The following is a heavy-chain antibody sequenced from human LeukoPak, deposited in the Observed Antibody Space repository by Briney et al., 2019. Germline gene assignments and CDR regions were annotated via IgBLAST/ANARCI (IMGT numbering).Heavy chain of an antibody. V-gene: IGHV1-24*01. CDR2: FDPEDGET. D-gene: IGHD4-17*01. Sequence: ASVKVSCKVSGYTLTELSMHWVRQAPGKGLEWMGGFDPEDGETIYAQKFQGRVTMTEDTSTDTAYMELSSLRSEDTAVYYCVTDYGYYGDDGGFDYWGQGTLVTVSS. J-gene: IGHJ4*02. CDR3: VTDYGYYGDDGGFDY. CDR1: GYTLTELS.